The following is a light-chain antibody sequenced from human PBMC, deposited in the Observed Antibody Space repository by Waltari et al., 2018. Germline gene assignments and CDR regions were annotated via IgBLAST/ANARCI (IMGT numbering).Light chain of an antibody. V-gene: IGLV2-14*01. CDR2: DVS. CDR3: SSYTSSSTLV. J-gene: IGLJ3*02. Sequence: QSALTQPASVSGSPGRSITISCTGTSSDVGGYNYVSWYQQHPGKAPKLMIYDVSKRPSGVSNRFSGSKSGNTASLTISGLQAEDEADYCCSSYTSSSTLVFGGGTKVTVL. CDR1: SSDVGGYNY.